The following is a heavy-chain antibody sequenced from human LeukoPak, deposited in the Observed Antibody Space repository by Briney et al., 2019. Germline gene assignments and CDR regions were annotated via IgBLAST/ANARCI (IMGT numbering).Heavy chain of an antibody. V-gene: IGHV3-30*02. CDR2: IRYDGSNK. J-gene: IGHJ5*02. D-gene: IGHD3-9*01. CDR3: VKDDTTHYDILTGFNWFDL. Sequence: GGSLRLSCAASGFTFSSYGMHWVRQAPGKGLEWVAFIRYDGSNKYYADSVKGRFTISRDNSKNTLYLQMNSLRAEDTAVYYCVKDDTTHYDILTGFNWFDLWRQGTLVTVSS. CDR1: GFTFSSYG.